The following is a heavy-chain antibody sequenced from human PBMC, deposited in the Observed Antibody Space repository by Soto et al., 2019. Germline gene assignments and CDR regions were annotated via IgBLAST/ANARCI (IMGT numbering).Heavy chain of an antibody. D-gene: IGHD3-10*01. Sequence: GGPLSLSCTASGFRSSNYEMNWILKDPGKGLEWVSHISTTGTSPYYADSVRGRFTVSRDTANNSIYPQMNSLRAEDTAVYYCARDGHRGPSDAFDVWGQGTMVTVSS. CDR3: ARDGHRGPSDAFDV. CDR2: ISTTGTSP. J-gene: IGHJ3*01. V-gene: IGHV3-48*03. CDR1: GFRSSNYE.